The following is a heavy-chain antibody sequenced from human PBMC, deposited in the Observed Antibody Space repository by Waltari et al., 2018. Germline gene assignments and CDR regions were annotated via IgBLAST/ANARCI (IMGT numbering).Heavy chain of an antibody. CDR3: AHSVAWFGDLPYSFDY. V-gene: IGHV2-5*01. D-gene: IGHD3-10*01. J-gene: IGHJ4*02. CDR1: GFSLNRTGTG. Sequence: QITLKETGPTLVRPTQTLTLTCTFSGFSLNRTGTGVGWVRQPPGKALEWLALIFWNGDERYSPSLRSRLSITKDTPKNQVVLTMTDMQPLDTAAYYCAHSVAWFGDLPYSFDYWGQGALVTVSS. CDR2: IFWNGDE.